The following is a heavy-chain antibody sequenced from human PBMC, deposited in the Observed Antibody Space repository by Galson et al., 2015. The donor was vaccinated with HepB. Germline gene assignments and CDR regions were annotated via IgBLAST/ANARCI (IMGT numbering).Heavy chain of an antibody. D-gene: IGHD6-19*01. CDR3: ARGSSDWYGIDY. Sequence: SLRLSCAASGFTFSSHALHWVRQTPGKGLEWVAIISSDGTSVHYADSVKGRFTISRDNAKNTLFLQMNSLSADDTAVYYCARGSSDWYGIDYWGQGILVTVSS. CDR2: ISSDGTSV. V-gene: IGHV3-30-3*01. J-gene: IGHJ4*02. CDR1: GFTFSSHA.